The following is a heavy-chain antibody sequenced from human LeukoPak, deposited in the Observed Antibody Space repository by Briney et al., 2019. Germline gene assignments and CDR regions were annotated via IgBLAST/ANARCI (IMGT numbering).Heavy chain of an antibody. CDR3: ARLPTVTTSMYYFDY. D-gene: IGHD4-17*01. V-gene: IGHV4-34*01. Sequence: SETLSLTCAVSGGSFSGYYWSWIRQPPGKGLDWIGEINHSGSTNYNPSLKSRVTISVDTSKNQFSLKLSSVTAADTAVYYCARLPTVTTSMYYFDYWGQGTLVTVSS. CDR2: INHSGST. J-gene: IGHJ4*02. CDR1: GGSFSGYY.